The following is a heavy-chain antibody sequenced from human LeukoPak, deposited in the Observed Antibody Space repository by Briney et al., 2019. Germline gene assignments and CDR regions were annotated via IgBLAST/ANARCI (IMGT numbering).Heavy chain of an antibody. D-gene: IGHD2-2*01. V-gene: IGHV3-23*01. J-gene: IGHJ6*03. Sequence: GGSLRLSCAASGFTFSSYGMSWVRQAPGKGLEWVSAISGSGGSTYYADSVKGRFTISRDNSKNTLYLQMKSLRAEDTAVYYCAKAYCSSTSCPMDVWGKGTTVTISS. CDR3: AKAYCSSTSCPMDV. CDR1: GFTFSSYG. CDR2: ISGSGGST.